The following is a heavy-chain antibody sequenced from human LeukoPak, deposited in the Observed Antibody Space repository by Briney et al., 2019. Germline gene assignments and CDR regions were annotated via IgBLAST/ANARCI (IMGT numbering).Heavy chain of an antibody. Sequence: PSETLSLTCTVSGGSISSGAYYWSWIRQPAGKGLESIGRFYTTGSTNYNPSLKSRVTISVDTARNQFSLKLSSVTAADTAVYFCARGFRGDNFDYWGQGTLVTVSS. CDR1: GGSISSGAYY. D-gene: IGHD7-27*01. J-gene: IGHJ4*02. CDR3: ARGFRGDNFDY. V-gene: IGHV4-61*02. CDR2: FYTTGST.